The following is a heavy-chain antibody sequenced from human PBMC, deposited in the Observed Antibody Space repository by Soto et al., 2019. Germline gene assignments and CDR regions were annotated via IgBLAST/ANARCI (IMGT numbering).Heavy chain of an antibody. CDR3: ARISSSWFPDDY. V-gene: IGHV1-3*01. CDR1: GYTFTSYA. J-gene: IGHJ4*02. D-gene: IGHD6-13*01. Sequence: QVQLVQSGAEVKKPGASVKVSCKASGYTFTSYAMHWVRQAPGQRLEWMGWINAGNGNTKYSQKFQGRVTITRDTSASTAYMEPSSLRSEDTAVYYCARISSSWFPDDYWGQGTLVTVSS. CDR2: INAGNGNT.